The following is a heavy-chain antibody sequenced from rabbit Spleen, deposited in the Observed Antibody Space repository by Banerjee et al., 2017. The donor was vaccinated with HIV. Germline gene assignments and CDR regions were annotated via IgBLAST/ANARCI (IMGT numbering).Heavy chain of an antibody. CDR3: ARDAGTSFSTYGMDL. J-gene: IGHJ6*01. CDR1: GVSFNSGYD. Sequence: EQLEESGGGLVKPEGSLTLTCKASGVSFNSGYDMCWVRQAPGKGLEWVACAYAGSSGSTYSATWAKGRFTISKTLSTTVTLQMTSLTAADTATYFCARDAGTSFSTYGMDLWGPDPRHRL. V-gene: IGHV1S45*01. CDR2: AYAGSSGST. D-gene: IGHD8-1*01.